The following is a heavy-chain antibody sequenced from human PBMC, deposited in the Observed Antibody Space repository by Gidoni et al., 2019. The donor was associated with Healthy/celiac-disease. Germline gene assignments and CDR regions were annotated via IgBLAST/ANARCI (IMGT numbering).Heavy chain of an antibody. CDR1: GGSISSGDYY. Sequence: QVQLQESGPGLVKPSPTLSLTCTVSGGSISSGDYYWSWIRQPPGKGLEWIGYIYYSGSTYYNPSLKSRVTISVDTSKNQFSLKLSSVTAADTAVYYCARVWAGELELLDLGYFDYWGQGTLVTVSS. V-gene: IGHV4-30-4*01. J-gene: IGHJ4*02. D-gene: IGHD1-7*01. CDR3: ARVWAGELELLDLGYFDY. CDR2: IYYSGST.